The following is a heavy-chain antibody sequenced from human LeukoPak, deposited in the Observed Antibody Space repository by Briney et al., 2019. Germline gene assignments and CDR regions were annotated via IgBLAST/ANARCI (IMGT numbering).Heavy chain of an antibody. J-gene: IGHJ4*02. CDR3: NGFTMTGPVIDY. V-gene: IGHV3-30*03. D-gene: IGHD3-22*01. Sequence: PGGSLRLSCAASGFTFSSYGMHWVRQAPGKGLEWVAVISYDGSNKYYADSVKGRFAISRDNSKNTLYLQMNSLRAEDTAVYYCNGFTMTGPVIDYWGQGTLVTVSS. CDR2: ISYDGSNK. CDR1: GFTFSSYG.